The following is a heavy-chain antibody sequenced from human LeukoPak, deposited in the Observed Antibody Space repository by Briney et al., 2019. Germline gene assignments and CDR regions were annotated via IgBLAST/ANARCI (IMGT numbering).Heavy chain of an antibody. J-gene: IGHJ2*01. CDR2: LSSSGTT. Sequence: PSETLSLTCTVSGGSITSSYWNWIRQPAGRGLEWIGRLSSSGTTYNPSLKSRVAMSLDTSKNQFSLRLRSVTAADTAVYYCARDQGIGVYWYWYFDLWGRVTLITVSS. CDR3: ARDQGIGVYWYWYFDL. D-gene: IGHD2-8*02. V-gene: IGHV4-4*07. CDR1: GGSITSSY.